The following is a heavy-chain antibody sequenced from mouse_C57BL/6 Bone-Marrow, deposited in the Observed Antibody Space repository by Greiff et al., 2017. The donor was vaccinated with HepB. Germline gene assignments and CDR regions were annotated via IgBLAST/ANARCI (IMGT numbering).Heavy chain of an antibody. CDR2: IYPRDGST. Sequence: VQGVESDAELVKPGASVKISCKVSGYTFTDHTIHWMKQRPEQGLEWIGYIYPRDGSTKYNEKFKGKATLTADKSSSTAYMQLNSLTSEDSAVYFCARDRVLRPSGFDYWGQGTTLTVSS. V-gene: IGHV1-78*01. CDR1: GYTFTDHT. J-gene: IGHJ2*01. CDR3: ARDRVLRPSGFDY. D-gene: IGHD1-1*01.